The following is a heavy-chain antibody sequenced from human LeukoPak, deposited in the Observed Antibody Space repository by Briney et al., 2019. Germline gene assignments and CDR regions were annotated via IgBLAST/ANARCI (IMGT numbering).Heavy chain of an antibody. Sequence: GGSLRLSCTASGFTFDRYTMNWVRQAPGKGLEWVSSISSGTTTIYYADSVKGRCTISRDNAKNSIYLQMNSLRAEDTAVYYCARVILGTFDIWGQGTMVTVSS. J-gene: IGHJ3*02. D-gene: IGHD3/OR15-3a*01. V-gene: IGHV3-48*04. CDR2: ISSGTTTI. CDR1: GFTFDRYT. CDR3: ARVILGTFDI.